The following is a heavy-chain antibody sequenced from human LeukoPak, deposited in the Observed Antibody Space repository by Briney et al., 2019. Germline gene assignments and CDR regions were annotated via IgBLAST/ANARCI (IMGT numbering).Heavy chain of an antibody. D-gene: IGHD1-26*01. CDR2: TGTDGDT. CDR1: GFTFSSYD. V-gene: IGHV3-13*01. J-gene: IGHJ4*02. CDR3: ARGSGTYYVTDFDY. Sequence: PRGSLRLSCVASGFTFSSYDMHWVRQATGKGLEWVSTTGTDGDTYYPGSVKGRFTVSRENAKNSLYLQMNSLRAEDTAIYYCARGSGTYYVTDFDYWGQGTLVTVSS.